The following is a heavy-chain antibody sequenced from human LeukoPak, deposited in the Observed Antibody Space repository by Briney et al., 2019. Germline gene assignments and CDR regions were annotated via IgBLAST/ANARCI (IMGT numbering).Heavy chain of an antibody. CDR2: IIPIFGTA. D-gene: IGHD2-15*01. CDR3: ARGSYCSGGSCYYYFDY. V-gene: IGHV1-69*13. Sequence: SVKVSRKASGGTFSSYAISWVRQAPGQGLEWMGGIIPIFGTANYAQKFQGRVTITADESTSTAYMELSSLRSEDTAVYYCARGSYCSGGSCYYYFDYWGQGTLVTVSS. CDR1: GGTFSSYA. J-gene: IGHJ4*02.